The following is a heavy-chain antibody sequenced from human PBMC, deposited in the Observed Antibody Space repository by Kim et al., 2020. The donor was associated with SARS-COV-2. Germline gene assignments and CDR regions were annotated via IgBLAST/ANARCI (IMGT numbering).Heavy chain of an antibody. CDR3: ARDFGNYDYVWGSYTPPHY. V-gene: IGHV3-30*01. D-gene: IGHD3-16*01. Sequence: GRFTISRDNSKNTLYLQMNSLRAEDTAVYYCARDFGNYDYVWGSYTPPHYWGQGTLVTVSS. J-gene: IGHJ4*02.